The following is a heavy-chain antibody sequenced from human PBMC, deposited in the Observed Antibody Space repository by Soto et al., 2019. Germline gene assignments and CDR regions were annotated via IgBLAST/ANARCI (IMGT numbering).Heavy chain of an antibody. CDR3: AHKGPEDWPLDY. V-gene: IGHV2-70*12. Sequence: LSLTCTVSGGSVSSGSYYWSWIRQPPGKALEWLALIDWDDDKYYSTSLKTRLTISKDTSKNQVVLTMTNMDPMDTGTYYCAHKGPEDWPLDYWGQGTLVTVSS. D-gene: IGHD3-9*01. J-gene: IGHJ4*02. CDR1: GGSVSSGSYY. CDR2: IDWDDDK.